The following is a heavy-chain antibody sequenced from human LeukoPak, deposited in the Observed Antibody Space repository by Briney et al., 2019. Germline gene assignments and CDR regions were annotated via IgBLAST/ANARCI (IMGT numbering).Heavy chain of an antibody. D-gene: IGHD5-24*01. CDR3: AKGHGYTTDY. CDR1: GFTFSNYA. Sequence: GGSLRLSCAASGFTFSNYAMTWVRQAPGQGLEWVSTITNGAAGTFYADSVKGRFTISGDNSKNTLYLQMNSLRAEDTAVYYCAKGHGYTTDYWGQGTLVTVSS. V-gene: IGHV3-23*01. CDR2: ITNGAAGT. J-gene: IGHJ4*02.